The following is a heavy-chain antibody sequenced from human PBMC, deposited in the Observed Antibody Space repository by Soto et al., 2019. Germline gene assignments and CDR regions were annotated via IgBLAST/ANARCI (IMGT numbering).Heavy chain of an antibody. CDR1: GFTFASYA. J-gene: IGHJ4*02. V-gene: IGHV3-23*01. CDR2: ISGSGGST. Sequence: GVSLRLSCAASGFTFASYAMSWVRQAPGKGLEWVSSISGSGGSTYYAYSVKGRFTISRDSSKNTLYLQMNSLRAEDTAVYYCVKDREYSYGLIFDYWGQGTPVTVSS. CDR3: VKDREYSYGLIFDY. D-gene: IGHD5-18*01.